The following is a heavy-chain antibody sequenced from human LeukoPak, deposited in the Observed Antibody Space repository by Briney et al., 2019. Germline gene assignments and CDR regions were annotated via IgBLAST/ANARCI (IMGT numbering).Heavy chain of an antibody. J-gene: IGHJ4*02. CDR1: GFSLSDAW. V-gene: IGHV3-23*01. CDR2: ISGSGANT. D-gene: IGHD2-21*01. Sequence: GGSLRLSCAASGFSLSDAWMSWVRQAPGRGLEWVSAISGSGANTYYADSVKGRFTISRDNAKDTLYLQMNTLRAEDTAVYYCAKRPSAYCFEGGCYFTYWGQGTLVIVSS. CDR3: AKRPSAYCFEGGCYFTY.